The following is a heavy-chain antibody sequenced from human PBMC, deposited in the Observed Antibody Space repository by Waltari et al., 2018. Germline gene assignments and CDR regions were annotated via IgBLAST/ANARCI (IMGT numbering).Heavy chain of an antibody. J-gene: IGHJ4*02. CDR3: ARGSIQDYGDPYYFDY. D-gene: IGHD4-17*01. Sequence: QVQLQESGPGLVKPSETLSLTCTVSGGSLSSYYWSWIRQPPGKGLEWIGYIYYSGSTNYNPSLKSRVTISVDTSKNQFSLKLSSVTAADTAVYYCARGSIQDYGDPYYFDYWGQGTLVTVSS. V-gene: IGHV4-59*01. CDR2: IYYSGST. CDR1: GGSLSSYY.